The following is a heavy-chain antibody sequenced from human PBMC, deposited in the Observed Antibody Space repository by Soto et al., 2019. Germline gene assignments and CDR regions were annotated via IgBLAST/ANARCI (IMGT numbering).Heavy chain of an antibody. CDR2: ISSSSSYT. V-gene: IGHV3-11*06. Sequence: GGSLRLSCAASGFTFSDYYMSWIRQAPGKGLEWVSYISSSSSYTNYADSVKGRFTISRDNAKNSLYLQMNSLRAEDTAVYYCARDLDLYYFDYWGQGTLVTVSS. J-gene: IGHJ4*02. CDR1: GFTFSDYY. CDR3: ARDLDLYYFDY.